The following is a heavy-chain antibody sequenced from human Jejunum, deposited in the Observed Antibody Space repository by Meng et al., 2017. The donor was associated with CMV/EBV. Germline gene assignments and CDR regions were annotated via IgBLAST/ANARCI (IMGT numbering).Heavy chain of an antibody. J-gene: IGHJ6*02. CDR2: MRYDGTTT. D-gene: IGHD2-21*02. V-gene: IGHV3-30*02. CDR1: YG. CDR3: AKDHDFVTGKDYHYAMDV. Sequence: YGMHWVRKAPGKGLEWVSFMRYDGTTTYYADSVKGRFTISRDNSKNTLYLQMNSLRPEDTAVYYCAKDHDFVTGKDYHYAMDVWGQGTTVTVSS.